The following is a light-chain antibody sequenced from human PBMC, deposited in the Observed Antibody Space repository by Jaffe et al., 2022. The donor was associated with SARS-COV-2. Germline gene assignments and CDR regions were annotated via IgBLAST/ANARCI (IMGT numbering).Light chain of an antibody. Sequence: DIVMTQTPLSSPVTLGQPASISFRSSQGLVHSDGNTYLSWLQQRPGQPPRLLIYKVSKWFSGVPDRFGGSGAGTDFTLKISRVEAEDVGVNYCTQATQSGFGGGTKVEIK. CDR3: TQATQSG. CDR2: KVS. CDR1: QGLVHSDGNTY. J-gene: IGKJ4*02. V-gene: IGKV2-24*01.